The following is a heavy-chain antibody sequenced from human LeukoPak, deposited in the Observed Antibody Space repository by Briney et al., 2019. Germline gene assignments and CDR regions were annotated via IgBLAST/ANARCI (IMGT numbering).Heavy chain of an antibody. CDR1: GFTFSSYG. D-gene: IGHD2-8*01. J-gene: IGHJ4*02. CDR3: ARALYYFDY. CDR2: ISYDGRQT. V-gene: IGHV3-30*03. Sequence: PGGSLRLSCAASGFTFSSYGVHWVRQAPGKGLEWVAVISYDGRQTYYADSVKGRFTISRDNSKNTLYLQMNSLRAEDTAVYYCARALYYFDYWGQGTLVTVSS.